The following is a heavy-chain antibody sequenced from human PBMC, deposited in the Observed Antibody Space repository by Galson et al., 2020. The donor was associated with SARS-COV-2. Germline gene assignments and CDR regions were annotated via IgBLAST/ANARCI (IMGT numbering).Heavy chain of an antibody. J-gene: IGHJ4*01. CDR3: ASGEYGDYYFDY. CDR2: IYYSAST. D-gene: IGHD4-17*01. CDR1: GGSISSGGYY. Sequence: SETLSLTCTVSGGSISSGGYYWSWIRQHPGKGLEWIGYIYYSASTYYNPSLKSRVTISVDTSKNQLSLRLSSVTAADTAVYYCASGEYGDYYFDYMGHGTLFAVSS. V-gene: IGHV4-31*03.